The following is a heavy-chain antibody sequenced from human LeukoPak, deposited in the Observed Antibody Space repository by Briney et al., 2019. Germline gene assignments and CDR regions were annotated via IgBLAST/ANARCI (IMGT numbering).Heavy chain of an antibody. CDR2: ISGSGGDT. CDR1: GFTFSSYA. CDR3: AKARGATYGTYYFDY. Sequence: GGSLRLSCAASGFTFSSYAMNWVRQAPGKGLEWVSISGSGGDTYYADSVKGRFTISRDNSKNTLYLQMNSLRAEDMAVYCCAKARGATYGTYYFDYWGQGTLVTVSS. J-gene: IGHJ4*02. V-gene: IGHV3-23*01. D-gene: IGHD4/OR15-4a*01.